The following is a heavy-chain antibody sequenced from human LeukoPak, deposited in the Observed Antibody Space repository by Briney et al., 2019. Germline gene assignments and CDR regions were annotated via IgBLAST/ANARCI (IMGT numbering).Heavy chain of an antibody. CDR3: ARDLGAAITPGYYYYYGMDV. J-gene: IGHJ6*02. D-gene: IGHD2-2*02. V-gene: IGHV1-18*01. CDR1: GYTFTSYG. CDR2: IGAYNGNT. Sequence: ASVKVSCKASGYTFTSYGISWVRQAPGQGLEWMGWIGAYNGNTNYAQKLQGRVTMTTDTSTSTAYMELRSLRSDDTAVYYCARDLGAAITPGYYYYYGMDVWGQGTTVTVSS.